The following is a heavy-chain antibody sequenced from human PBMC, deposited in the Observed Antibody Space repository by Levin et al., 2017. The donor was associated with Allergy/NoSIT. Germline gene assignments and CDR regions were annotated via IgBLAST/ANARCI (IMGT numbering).Heavy chain of an antibody. Sequence: GGSLRLSCAASGFTFSSYEMNWVRQAPGKGLEWVSYISSSGSTIYYADSVKGRFTISRDNAKNSLYLQMNSLRAEDTAVYYCARGVYFYGSRTPYYYMDVWGKGTTVTVSS. CDR1: GFTFSSYE. CDR3: ARGVYFYGSRTPYYYMDV. V-gene: IGHV3-48*03. J-gene: IGHJ6*03. CDR2: ISSSGSTI. D-gene: IGHD3-10*01.